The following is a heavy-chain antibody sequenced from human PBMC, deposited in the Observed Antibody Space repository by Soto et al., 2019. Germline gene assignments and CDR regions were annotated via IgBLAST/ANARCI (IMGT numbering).Heavy chain of an antibody. CDR1: GFTFSSYA. CDR2: ISGSGGST. J-gene: IGHJ4*02. CDR3: AKDFGQWLGTGFDY. Sequence: XGSLEISCAASGFTFSSYAMSGVRQAPGKGLEWVSAISGSGGSTYYADSVKGRFTISRDNSKNTLYLQMNSLRAEDTAVYYCAKDFGQWLGTGFDYWGQGTLVTVSS. V-gene: IGHV3-23*01. D-gene: IGHD6-19*01.